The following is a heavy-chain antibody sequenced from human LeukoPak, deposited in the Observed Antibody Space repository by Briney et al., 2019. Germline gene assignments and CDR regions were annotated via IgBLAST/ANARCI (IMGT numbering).Heavy chain of an antibody. CDR1: GYTFTDYY. CDR3: ARPPRDLVSAAPFPS. Sequence: GASVKVSCKASGYTFTDYYIQWVRQAPGEGLEWVGWILPRSGDTYYAQGFHGRVAMTTDTSTNTAYMELSRLKSDDTAVYFCARPPRDLVSAAPFPSWGQGTLVTVSS. CDR2: ILPRSGDT. V-gene: IGHV1-2*02. J-gene: IGHJ1*01. D-gene: IGHD2-2*01.